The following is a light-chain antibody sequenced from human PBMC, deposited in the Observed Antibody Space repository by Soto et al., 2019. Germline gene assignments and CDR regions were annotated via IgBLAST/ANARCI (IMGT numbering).Light chain of an antibody. Sequence: VQMTMSPSVLSASVGDRVTITCRASQSISSYLNWYRQKPGKAPKLLIYAASSLQSGVPSRFSGSGSGTDFTLTISFLQPEDFATYYCQQSYSIPITFGQVRRLEI. CDR1: QSISSY. V-gene: IGKV1-39*01. CDR3: QQSYSIPIT. CDR2: AAS. J-gene: IGKJ5*01.